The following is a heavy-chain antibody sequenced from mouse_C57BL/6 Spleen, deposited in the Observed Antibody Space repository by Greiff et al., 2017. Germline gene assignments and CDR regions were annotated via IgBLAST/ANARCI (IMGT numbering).Heavy chain of an antibody. J-gene: IGHJ3*01. CDR2: ISDGGSYT. CDR3: AREGGSSYSAWFAY. D-gene: IGHD1-1*01. Sequence: EVQLQESGGGLVKPGGFLKLSCAASGFTFSSYAMSWVRQTPEKRLEWVATISDGGSYTYYPDNVKGRFTISRDNAKNNLYLQMSHLKSEDTAMYYCAREGGSSYSAWFAYWGQGTLVTVSA. CDR1: GFTFSSYA. V-gene: IGHV5-4*01.